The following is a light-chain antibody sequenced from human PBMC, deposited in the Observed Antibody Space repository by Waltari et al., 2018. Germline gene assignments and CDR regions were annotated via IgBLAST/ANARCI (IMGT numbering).Light chain of an antibody. CDR3: QQGYNSPPT. Sequence: DIQLTQSPSSLYESVGNRVTVHCRGSQHVGTYLNWYQQQPGKAPKLLIYAASSLNTGGPSRFSGSGSGTEFSLTISSLQPEDFATYYCQQGYNSPPTFGQGTKLESK. J-gene: IGKJ2*01. V-gene: IGKV1-39*01. CDR1: QHVGTY. CDR2: AAS.